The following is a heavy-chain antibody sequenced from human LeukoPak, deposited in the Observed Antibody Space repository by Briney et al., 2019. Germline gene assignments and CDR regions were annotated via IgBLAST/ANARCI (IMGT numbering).Heavy chain of an antibody. CDR2: ISWNSGSI. CDR3: AKAAYCSSTSCYFDY. CDR1: GFTFDDYA. D-gene: IGHD2-2*01. Sequence: GRSLRLSCAASGFTFDDYAMHWVRQAPGKGLEWVSGISWNSGSIVYADSVKGRFTISRDNAKNSLYLQMNSLRAEDMALYYCAKAAYCSSTSCYFDYWGQGTLMTFSS. J-gene: IGHJ4*02. V-gene: IGHV3-9*03.